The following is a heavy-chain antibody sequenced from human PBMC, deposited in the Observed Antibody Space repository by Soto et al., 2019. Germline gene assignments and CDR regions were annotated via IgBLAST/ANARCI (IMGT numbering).Heavy chain of an antibody. V-gene: IGHV3-30*18. CDR2: ISYDGSNK. D-gene: IGHD6-6*01. CDR1: GFTFSSYG. Sequence: QVQLVESGGGVVQPGRSLRLSCAASGFTFSSYGMHWVRQAPGKGLEWVAVISYDGSNKYYADSVKGRFTISRDNSKNTLYLQMNSLRAEDTAVYYCAKEGSSSIYHLDYWGQGTLVTVSS. J-gene: IGHJ4*02. CDR3: AKEGSSSIYHLDY.